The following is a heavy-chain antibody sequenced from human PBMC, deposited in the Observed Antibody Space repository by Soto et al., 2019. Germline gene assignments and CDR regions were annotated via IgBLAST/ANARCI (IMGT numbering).Heavy chain of an antibody. V-gene: IGHV4-30-4*01. CDR1: GDSITGGESY. CDR2: IYYSGST. CDR3: ARDLATMPGCYESRPTDYGMDV. Sequence: PSETLSLTCTVSGDSITGGESYWSWIRQPPGKGLEWIGYIYYSGSTYYNPSLKSRISISVDTSKNQFSLKLRSVTAADTAVYYCARDLATMPGCYESRPTDYGMDVWGQGTTVT. D-gene: IGHD3-22*01. J-gene: IGHJ6*02.